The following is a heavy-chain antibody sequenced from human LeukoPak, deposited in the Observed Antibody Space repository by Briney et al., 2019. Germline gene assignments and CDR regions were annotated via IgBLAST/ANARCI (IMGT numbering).Heavy chain of an antibody. CDR3: ARDITMVRGGHHGGYFDY. V-gene: IGHV4-30-4*01. CDR1: GGSISSGDYY. Sequence: SETLSLTCTVSGGSISSGDYYWSWIRQPPGKGLEWIGYIYYSGGTYYNPSLKSRVTISVDTSKNQFSLKLSSVTAADTAVYYCARDITMVRGGHHGGYFDYWGQGTLVTVSS. D-gene: IGHD3-10*01. CDR2: IYYSGGT. J-gene: IGHJ4*02.